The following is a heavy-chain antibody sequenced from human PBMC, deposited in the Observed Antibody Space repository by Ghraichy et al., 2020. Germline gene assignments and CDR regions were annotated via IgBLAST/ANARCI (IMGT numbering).Heavy chain of an antibody. CDR3: ARPLNYGDYVKAFDL. J-gene: IGHJ3*01. D-gene: IGHD4-17*01. V-gene: IGHV1-18*04. CDR1: GYTFTSYS. Sequence: ASVKVSCMASGYTFTSYSMSWVRQAPGQGPEWLGWISPYNGNTNYAQKLQGRVTVTTDTSTSTAYMELRSLRSDDTAVYYCARPLNYGDYVKAFDLWGQGTMVTVSS. CDR2: ISPYNGNT.